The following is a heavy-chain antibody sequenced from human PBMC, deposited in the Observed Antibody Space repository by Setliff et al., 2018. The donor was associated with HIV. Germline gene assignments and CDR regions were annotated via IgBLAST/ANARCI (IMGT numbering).Heavy chain of an antibody. CDR2: IYYSGST. Sequence: PSETLSLTCAVSGYSISSGYYWGWIRQPPGKGLEWIGSIYYSGSTYYNPSLKSRVTISVDTSKNQFSLKLSSVTAADTAVYYCTRPRVPYDFWSGPEVWGQGTLVTVSS. CDR3: TRPRVPYDFWSGPEV. V-gene: IGHV4-38-2*01. CDR1: GYSISSGYY. J-gene: IGHJ4*02. D-gene: IGHD3-3*01.